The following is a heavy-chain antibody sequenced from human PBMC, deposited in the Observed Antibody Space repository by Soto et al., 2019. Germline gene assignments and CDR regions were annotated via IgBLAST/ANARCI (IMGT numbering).Heavy chain of an antibody. CDR1: GFTFDDYA. V-gene: IGHV3-9*01. D-gene: IGHD2-2*02. J-gene: IGHJ6*02. CDR3: ARDEVGYCSSTSCYTYYYYYGMDV. Sequence: EVQLVESGGGLVQPGRSLRLSCAASGFTFDDYAMHWVRQAPGKGLEWVSGISWNSGSIGYADSVKGRFTISRDNAKNSLYLQMNSLRAEDTALYYCARDEVGYCSSTSCYTYYYYYGMDVWGQGTTVTVSS. CDR2: ISWNSGSI.